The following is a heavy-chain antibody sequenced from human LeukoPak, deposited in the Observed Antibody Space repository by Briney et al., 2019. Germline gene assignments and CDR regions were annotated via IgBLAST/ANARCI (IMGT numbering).Heavy chain of an antibody. CDR1: GFTFSSYW. D-gene: IGHD5/OR15-5a*01. CDR3: ARARYVYESDYFDY. V-gene: IGHV3-7*03. CDR2: IKQDGSEK. J-gene: IGHJ4*02. Sequence: GGSLRLSCAASGFTFSSYWMSWVRRAPGKGLEWVANIKQDGSEKYYVDSVKGRFTISRDNAKNSLYLQMNSLRVEDTAVYYCARARYVYESDYFDYWGRGILVSVSS.